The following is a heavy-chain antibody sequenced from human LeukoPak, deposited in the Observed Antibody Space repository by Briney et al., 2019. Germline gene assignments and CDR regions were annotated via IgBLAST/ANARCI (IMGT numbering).Heavy chain of an antibody. Sequence: ASVKVSCKASGYTFSSYDINWVRQAPGHGREGMGWMNPNSGNTGYAQKFQRTVTITRNTPLSTAYMELTSLRSEDTAVYYCARGSHRSSWWWSNSYYYYMDVWGKGTTVTVSS. D-gene: IGHD6-13*01. CDR3: ARGSHRSSWWWSNSYYYYMDV. CDR2: MNPNSGNT. V-gene: IGHV1-8*01. J-gene: IGHJ6*03. CDR1: GYTFSSYD.